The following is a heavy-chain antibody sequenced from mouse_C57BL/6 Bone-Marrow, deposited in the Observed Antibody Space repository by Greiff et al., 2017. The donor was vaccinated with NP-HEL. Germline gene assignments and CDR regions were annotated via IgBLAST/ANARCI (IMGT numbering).Heavy chain of an antibody. CDR3: AHYYGMGYAMDY. CDR2: INPNNGGT. V-gene: IGHV1-26*01. D-gene: IGHD1-1*01. Sequence: EVQLQQSGPELVKPGASVKISCKASGYTFTDYYMNWVKQSHGKSLEWIGDINPNNGGTSYNQKFKGKATLTVDKSSSTAYMELRSLTSEDSAVYYCAHYYGMGYAMDYWGQGTSVTVSS. CDR1: GYTFTDYY. J-gene: IGHJ4*01.